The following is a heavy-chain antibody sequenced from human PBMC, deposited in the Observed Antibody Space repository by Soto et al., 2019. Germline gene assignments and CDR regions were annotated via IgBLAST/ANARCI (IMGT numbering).Heavy chain of an antibody. Sequence: QVQLVQSGAEVKKPGASVKVSCKASGYTFTSYAMHWVRQAPGQRLEWMGWINAGNGNTKYSQKFQGRVTITRDTSASTAYMELSSLRSEDTAVYYCARDQSSGWYVYYYYYGMDVWGQGTTVTVSS. D-gene: IGHD6-19*01. J-gene: IGHJ6*02. CDR2: INAGNGNT. CDR3: ARDQSSGWYVYYYYYGMDV. V-gene: IGHV1-3*01. CDR1: GYTFTSYA.